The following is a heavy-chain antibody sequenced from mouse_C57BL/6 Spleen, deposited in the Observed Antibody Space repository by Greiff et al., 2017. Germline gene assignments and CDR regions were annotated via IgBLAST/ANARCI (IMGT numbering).Heavy chain of an antibody. D-gene: IGHD2-3*01. CDR2: IAPNSGGT. Sequence: QVQLQQPGAELVKPGASVKLSCTASGYTFTSYWLHWVQQRPGRGLEWIGRIAPNSGGTKYNEKFKRKATLTVDKPSSTAYMQLSSLTSEDSAVYYCATHDGYYGGYFDYWGQGTTLTVSS. CDR1: GYTFTSYW. V-gene: IGHV1-72*01. J-gene: IGHJ2*01. CDR3: ATHDGYYGGYFDY.